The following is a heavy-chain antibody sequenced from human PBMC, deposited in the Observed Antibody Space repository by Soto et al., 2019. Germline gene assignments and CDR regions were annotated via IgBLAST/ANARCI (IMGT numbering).Heavy chain of an antibody. CDR3: AKQAPKPKSGIAGLTWFGELDAGALDY. V-gene: IGHV3-23*01. J-gene: IGHJ4*02. CDR1: GFTFSSYA. D-gene: IGHD3-10*01. CDR2: ISGSGGST. Sequence: EVQLLESGGGLVQPGGSLRLSCAASGFTFSSYAMSWVRQAPGKGLEWVSAISGSGGSTYYADSVKGRFTISRDNSKNTLYLQMNSLRAEDTAVYYCAKQAPKPKSGIAGLTWFGELDAGALDYWGQGTLVTVSS.